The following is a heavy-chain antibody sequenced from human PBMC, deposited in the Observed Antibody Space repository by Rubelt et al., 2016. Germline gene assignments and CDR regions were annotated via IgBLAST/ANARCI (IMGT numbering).Heavy chain of an antibody. V-gene: IGHV4-59*01. CDR2: IYYSGST. D-gene: IGHD3-10*01. Sequence: QVQLQESGPGLVKPSETLSLTCTVSGGSISSYYWSWIRQPPGKGLEWIGYIYYSGSTNYNPSLKSRVTISVDTSKTQFSLKLSSVTAADTAVYYCATSRTGFGELTYWGQGTLVTVSS. CDR3: ATSRTGFGELTY. CDR1: GGSISSYY. J-gene: IGHJ4*02.